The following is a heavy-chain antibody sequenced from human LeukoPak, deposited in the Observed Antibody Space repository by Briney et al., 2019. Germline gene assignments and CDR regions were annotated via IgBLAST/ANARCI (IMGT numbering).Heavy chain of an antibody. CDR3: ARRDGYCSSSSCYFARFDP. V-gene: IGHV4-59*08. CDR2: IYYSGRT. Sequence: PSETLSLTCTVSGGSINSYYWSWIRQPPGKGLEWIGDIYYSGRTNYNPSLKSRVTVSVDTSKNQFSLKLSSVTAADTAVYHCARRDGYCSSSSCYFARFDPRGQGTLVTVSS. J-gene: IGHJ5*02. D-gene: IGHD2-2*01. CDR1: GGSINSYY.